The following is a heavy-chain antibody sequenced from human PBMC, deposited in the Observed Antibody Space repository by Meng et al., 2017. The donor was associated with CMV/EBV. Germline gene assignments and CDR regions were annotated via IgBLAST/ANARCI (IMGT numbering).Heavy chain of an antibody. J-gene: IGHJ6*02. CDR3: ARAAPYYYDKYGMDV. CDR2: ISSSSSYI. Sequence: GESLKISCAASGFTSSYSMNWVRQAPGKGLEWVSSISSSSSYIYYADSVKGRFTISRDNAKNSLYPQMNSLRAEDTAVYYCARAAPYYYDKYGMDVWGQGTTVTVS. V-gene: IGHV3-21*01. D-gene: IGHD3-22*01. CDR1: GFTSSYS.